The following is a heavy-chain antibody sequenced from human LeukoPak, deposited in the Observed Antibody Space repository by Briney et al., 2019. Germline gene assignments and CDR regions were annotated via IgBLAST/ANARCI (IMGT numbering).Heavy chain of an antibody. J-gene: IGHJ3*02. CDR2: INPNSGGT. CDR1: GYTFTGYY. Sequence: ASVKVSCKASGYTFTGYYIHWVRQAPGQGLEWMGWINPNSGGTNDAQKFQGRVTMTTDTSISTAYMELSRLRSDDTAVYYCARTSGGDFLGDAFDIWGQGTMVTVSS. CDR3: ARTSGGDFLGDAFDI. V-gene: IGHV1-2*02. D-gene: IGHD2-21*02.